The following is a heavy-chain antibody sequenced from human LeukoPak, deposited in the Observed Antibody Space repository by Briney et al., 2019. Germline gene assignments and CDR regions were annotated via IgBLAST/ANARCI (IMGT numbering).Heavy chain of an antibody. V-gene: IGHV4-31*03. CDR1: GGSISSGSYY. D-gene: IGHD1-1*01. CDR3: ARVRGLGTSAFDI. J-gene: IGHJ3*02. Sequence: PWETLSLTCTVPGGSISSGSYYWSWIRQHPGKGLEWIGYIYYSGSTHYNPSLKSRLTISVDTSKNQFSLKLSSVTAADTAVYYCARVRGLGTSAFDIWGQGTMVTVSS. CDR2: IYYSGST.